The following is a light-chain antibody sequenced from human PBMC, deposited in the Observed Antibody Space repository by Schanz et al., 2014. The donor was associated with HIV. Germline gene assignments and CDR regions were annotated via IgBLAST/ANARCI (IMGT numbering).Light chain of an antibody. V-gene: IGLV2-8*01. J-gene: IGLJ3*02. CDR2: EVS. CDR1: SSDVGDYNY. CDR3: SSYAATSNVL. Sequence: QSVLTQPASVSGSPGQSVTISCTGTSSDVGDYNYVSWYQQHPGKAPKLMIYEVSKRPSGVPDRFSGSKSGNTASLTISGLQADDEADYYCSSYAATSNVLFGGGTQLTVL.